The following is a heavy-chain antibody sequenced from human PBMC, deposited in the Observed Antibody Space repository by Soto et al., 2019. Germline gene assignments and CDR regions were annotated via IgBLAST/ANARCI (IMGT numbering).Heavy chain of an antibody. V-gene: IGHV4-59*01. CDR1: GGSISSYY. CDR2: IYYSAST. CDR3: ARQPTAATTVPYVDY. Sequence: SETLSLTCTVSGGSISSYYWSWIRQPPGKGLEWIGYIYYSASTNYNPSLKSRVTISVDTSKNQFSLKLSSVTAADTAVYYCARQPTAATTVPYVDYWGQGTLVTVSS. D-gene: IGHD4-4*01. J-gene: IGHJ4*02.